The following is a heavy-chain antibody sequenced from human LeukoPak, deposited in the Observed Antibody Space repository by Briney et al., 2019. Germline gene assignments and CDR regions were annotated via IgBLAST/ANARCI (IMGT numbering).Heavy chain of an antibody. CDR1: GFTFSSYA. Sequence: SGGSLRLSCAASGFTFSSYAMNWVRQAPGKGLEWVSSISSSSSYIYYADSVKGRFTISRDNAKNSLYLQMNSLRAEDTAVYYCARDRVVPAAAMDVWGQGTTVTVSS. J-gene: IGHJ6*02. CDR2: ISSSSSYI. V-gene: IGHV3-21*01. D-gene: IGHD2-2*01. CDR3: ARDRVVPAAAMDV.